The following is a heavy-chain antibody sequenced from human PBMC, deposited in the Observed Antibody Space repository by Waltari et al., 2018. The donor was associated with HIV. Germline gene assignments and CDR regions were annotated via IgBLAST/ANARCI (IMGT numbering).Heavy chain of an antibody. Sequence: QVQLVQSGAEVKKPGASVKVSCKASGYTITGYFLHWVRQAPGQGLEWRGRLNPSSGKTNYAQKFEGRVTMTSDTSINTAYMELSSLRSDDTAVYYCARDMWPFNNWGQGTLVTVSS. J-gene: IGHJ4*02. V-gene: IGHV1-2*06. CDR1: GYTITGYF. D-gene: IGHD2-21*01. CDR3: ARDMWPFNN. CDR2: LNPSSGKT.